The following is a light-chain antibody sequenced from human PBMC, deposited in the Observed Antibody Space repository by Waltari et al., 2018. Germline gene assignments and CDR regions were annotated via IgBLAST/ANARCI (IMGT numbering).Light chain of an antibody. Sequence: QLVLTQSPSASAPLGASVKPTCTLSSGYSNYAIAWHPQQSEKGPRFLMKVNADGSEKKGDGIPDRFSGSSSGAERCLTISSLQSEDEADYYCQTWGAGIVVFGGGTTLTVL. CDR1: SGYSNYA. V-gene: IGLV4-69*01. CDR2: VNADGSE. CDR3: QTWGAGIVV. J-gene: IGLJ2*01.